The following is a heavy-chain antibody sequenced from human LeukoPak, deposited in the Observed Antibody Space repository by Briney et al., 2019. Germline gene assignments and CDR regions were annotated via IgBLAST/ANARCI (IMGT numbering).Heavy chain of an antibody. V-gene: IGHV3-23*01. J-gene: IGHJ4*02. Sequence: GGSLRLSCAASGFTFSSYAMSWVRQAPGKGLEWVSAISGSGGSTYYADSVKGRFTISRDNSKNTLYLQMNSLRAEDTAVYCCAKYDSSGYYPNFDYWGQGTLVTVSS. CDR3: AKYDSSGYYPNFDY. CDR1: GFTFSSYA. D-gene: IGHD3-22*01. CDR2: ISGSGGST.